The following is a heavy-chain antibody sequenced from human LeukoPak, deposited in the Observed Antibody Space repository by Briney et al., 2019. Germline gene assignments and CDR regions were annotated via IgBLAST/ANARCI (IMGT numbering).Heavy chain of an antibody. Sequence: GGSLRLACAASGFTFSHYWMSWDRQAPGKGLEWVANINQDGSEKYYVDSVKGRFTISRDNAKNSLYLQMNSLRDEDTAVYYCARDRESSDYWGQGTLVTVSS. CDR2: INQDGSEK. D-gene: IGHD5-24*01. CDR1: GFTFSHYW. V-gene: IGHV3-7*01. J-gene: IGHJ4*02. CDR3: ARDRESSDY.